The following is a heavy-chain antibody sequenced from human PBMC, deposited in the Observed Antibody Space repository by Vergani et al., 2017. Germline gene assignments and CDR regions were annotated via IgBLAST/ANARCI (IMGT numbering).Heavy chain of an antibody. CDR2: IKSKTDGGTT. D-gene: IGHD3-22*01. CDR3: TTDFRPIYDRSGDFAGMDV. J-gene: IGHJ6*02. V-gene: IGHV3-15*01. Sequence: EVQLVESGGGLVKPGGSLRLSCAASGFTFSNAWMSWVRPAPGKGLEWVGRIKSKTDGGTTDYAAPVKGSFTISRDDSKNTLYLQMNSLKTEDTAVYYCTTDFRPIYDRSGDFAGMDVWGQGTTVTVSS. CDR1: GFTFSNAW.